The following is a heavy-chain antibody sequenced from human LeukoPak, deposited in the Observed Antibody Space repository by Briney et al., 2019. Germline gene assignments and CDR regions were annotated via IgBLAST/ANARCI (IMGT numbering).Heavy chain of an antibody. CDR1: GGSISSYY. CDR2: IYTSGST. Sequence: SETLSLTCTVTGGSISSYYWSWIRQPAGKGLEWIGRIYTSGSTNYNPSLKSRVTMSVDTSKNQFSLKLSSVTAADTAVYYCARDTSSGWTFDYWGQGTLVTVSS. CDR3: ARDTSSGWTFDY. J-gene: IGHJ4*02. D-gene: IGHD6-19*01. V-gene: IGHV4-4*07.